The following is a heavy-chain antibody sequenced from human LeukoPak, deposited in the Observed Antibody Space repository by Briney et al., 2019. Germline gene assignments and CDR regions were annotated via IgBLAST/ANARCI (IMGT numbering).Heavy chain of an antibody. J-gene: IGHJ4*02. Sequence: VASVKVSCKASGDTFTGYYMHWVRQAPGQGLEWMGWINPNSGGTNYAQKFQGRVTMTSDTSISTAYMELSRLRSDDTAVYYCVVVTAHIDFDYWGQGTLVTVSS. V-gene: IGHV1-2*02. D-gene: IGHD2-21*02. CDR1: GDTFTGYY. CDR2: INPNSGGT. CDR3: VVVTAHIDFDY.